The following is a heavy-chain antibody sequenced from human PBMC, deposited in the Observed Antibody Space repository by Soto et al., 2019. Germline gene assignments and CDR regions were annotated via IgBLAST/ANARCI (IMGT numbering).Heavy chain of an antibody. CDR1: GASISSGGYS. V-gene: IGHV4-30-2*01. J-gene: IGHJ5*02. CDR3: ARVPDR. CDR2: IYHSGST. D-gene: IGHD2-2*01. Sequence: SETLSLTCAVSGASISSGGYSWSWIRQPPGKGLEWIGYIYHSGSTYYNPSLKSRVTISVDRSKNQFSLMLSSVTAADTAVYYCARVPDRWGQGTLVTVS.